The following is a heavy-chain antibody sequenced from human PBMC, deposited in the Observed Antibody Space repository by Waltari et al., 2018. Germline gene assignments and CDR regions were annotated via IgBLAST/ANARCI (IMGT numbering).Heavy chain of an antibody. CDR3: ARDYGDYFPLFDY. CDR1: GFTFSSYS. Sequence: EVQLVESGGGLVQPGGSLRLSCAASGFTFSSYSMNWVRQAPGKGLEWVSYISSSSSTIYYADSVKGRFTISRDNAKNSLYLQMNSLRAEDTAVYYCARDYGDYFPLFDYWGQGTLVTVSS. J-gene: IGHJ4*02. CDR2: ISSSSSTI. V-gene: IGHV3-48*04. D-gene: IGHD4-17*01.